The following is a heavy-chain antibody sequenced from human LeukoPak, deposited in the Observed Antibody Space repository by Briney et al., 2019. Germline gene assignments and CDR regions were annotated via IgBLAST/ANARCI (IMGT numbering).Heavy chain of an antibody. Sequence: PGGSLRPSCAASGFTFSSYGMHWVRQAPGKGLEWVAFIRYDGSNKYYADSVKGRFTISRDNSKNTLYLQMNSLRAEDTAVYYCAKDLPPYDYVWGSYRFPAPLDYWGQGTLVTVSS. J-gene: IGHJ4*02. CDR3: AKDLPPYDYVWGSYRFPAPLDY. CDR1: GFTFSSYG. D-gene: IGHD3-16*02. CDR2: IRYDGSNK. V-gene: IGHV3-30*02.